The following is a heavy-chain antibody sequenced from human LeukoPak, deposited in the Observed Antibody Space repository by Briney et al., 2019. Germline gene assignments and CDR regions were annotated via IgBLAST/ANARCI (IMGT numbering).Heavy chain of an antibody. J-gene: IGHJ3*02. Sequence: GGSLRLSCAASGFTFSSYAMSWVRQALGKGLEWVSAISGSGGSTYYADSVKGRFTISRDNSKNTLYLQMNSLRAEDTAVYYCAKSTDPPFYDFWSGYSKGEAFDIWGQGTMVTVSS. D-gene: IGHD3-3*01. CDR3: AKSTDPPFYDFWSGYSKGEAFDI. CDR2: ISGSGGST. V-gene: IGHV3-23*01. CDR1: GFTFSSYA.